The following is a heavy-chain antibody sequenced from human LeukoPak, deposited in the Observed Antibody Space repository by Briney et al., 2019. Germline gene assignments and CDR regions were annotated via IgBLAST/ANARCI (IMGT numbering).Heavy chain of an antibody. J-gene: IGHJ4*02. D-gene: IGHD6-13*01. Sequence: ASVKVSCKASGYTFTSYYMHWVRQAPGQGLEWMGLINPSGSSTSYAQKFQGRVTMTRDMSTSTVYMELSSLRSEDTAVYYCASVAAAGQVDYWGQGTLVTVSS. CDR1: GYTFTSYY. V-gene: IGHV1-46*01. CDR2: INPSGSST. CDR3: ASVAAAGQVDY.